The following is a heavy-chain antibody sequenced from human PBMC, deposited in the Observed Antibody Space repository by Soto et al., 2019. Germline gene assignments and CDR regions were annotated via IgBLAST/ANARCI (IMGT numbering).Heavy chain of an antibody. V-gene: IGHV1-18*01. D-gene: IGHD3-9*01. Sequence: QVQLVQSGAEVKKPGAPVKVSCKASGFTFSNYGITWLRQVPGQGLEWMGWISAYNGNTVHAQEYQGRLTMTTDTSTSTAYMELRSLRPDDTAVYYCARPQNDILTDSYTNYFDPWCQGTLVTVSS. CDR1: GFTFSNYG. CDR3: ARPQNDILTDSYTNYFDP. J-gene: IGHJ5*02. CDR2: ISAYNGNT.